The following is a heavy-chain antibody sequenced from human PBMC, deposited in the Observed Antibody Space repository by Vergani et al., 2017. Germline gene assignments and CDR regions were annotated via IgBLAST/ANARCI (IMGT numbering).Heavy chain of an antibody. CDR2: IIPIFGTA. CDR1: GFTFSSYD. V-gene: IGHV1-69*06. CDR3: ARGNDSRGDAFDI. D-gene: IGHD3-22*01. J-gene: IGHJ3*02. Sequence: VQLVESGGGLVQPGRSLRLSCAASGFTFSSYDMSWVRQAPGQGLEWMGGIIPIFGTANYAQKFQGRVTITADKSTSTAYMELSSLRSEDTAVYYCARGNDSRGDAFDIWGQGTMVTVSS.